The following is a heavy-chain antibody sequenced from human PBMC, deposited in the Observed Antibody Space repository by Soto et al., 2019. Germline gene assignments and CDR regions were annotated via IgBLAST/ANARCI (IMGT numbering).Heavy chain of an antibody. D-gene: IGHD2-21*02. J-gene: IGHJ4*02. CDR1: GFTFSSYA. CDR3: AGGGAYCGGDCYSENYFDY. V-gene: IGHV3-30-3*01. Sequence: QVQLVESGGGVVQPGRSLRLSCAASGFTFSSYAMHWVRQAPGKGLEWVAVISYDGSNKYYADSVKGRFTISRDNSKNTLYLKRTTLKGGGRAVFYCAGGGAYCGGDCYSENYFDYWGQGTLVTVSS. CDR2: ISYDGSNK.